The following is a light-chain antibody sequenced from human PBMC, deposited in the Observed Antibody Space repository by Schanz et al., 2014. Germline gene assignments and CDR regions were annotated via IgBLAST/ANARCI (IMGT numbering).Light chain of an antibody. CDR3: SSHTSSNTWV. J-gene: IGLJ3*02. CDR2: DV. V-gene: IGLV2-14*03. Sequence: QSALTQPASVSGSPGQSITISCTGTSSDVGCYNYVSWYQQHPGKAPKLMIYDVNNRFSGSKSGNTASLTISGLQAEDEADYYCSSHTSSNTWVFGGGTQLTVL. CDR1: SSDVGCYNY.